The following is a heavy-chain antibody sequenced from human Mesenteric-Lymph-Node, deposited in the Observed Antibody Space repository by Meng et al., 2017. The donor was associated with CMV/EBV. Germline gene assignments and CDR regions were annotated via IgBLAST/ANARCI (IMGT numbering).Heavy chain of an antibody. CDR1: GFTFDDYG. J-gene: IGHJ4*02. CDR3: ARGNSYDSSGYSDY. D-gene: IGHD3-22*01. Sequence: GGSLRLSCAASGFTFDDYGMSWVRQAPGKGLEWVSGINWNGGSTGYADSVKGRFTISRDNAKNSLYLQMNSLRAEDTALYFCARGNSYDSSGYSDYWGQGTLVTVSS. CDR2: INWNGGST. V-gene: IGHV3-20*04.